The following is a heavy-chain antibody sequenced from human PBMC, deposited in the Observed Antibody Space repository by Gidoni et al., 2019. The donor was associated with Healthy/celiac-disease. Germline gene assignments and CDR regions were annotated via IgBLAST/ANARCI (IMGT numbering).Heavy chain of an antibody. J-gene: IGHJ1*01. V-gene: IGHV3-30-3*01. D-gene: IGHD1-26*01. CDR2: ISYDGSNK. CDR3: ARDYSSDTERD. CDR1: GFTFSSYA. Sequence: QVQLVESGGGVVQPGRSLRLSCAASGFTFSSYAMHWVRQAPGKGLEWVAVISYDGSNKYYADSVKGRFTISRDNSKNTLYLQMNSLRAEDTAVYYCARDYSSDTERDWGQGTLVTVSS.